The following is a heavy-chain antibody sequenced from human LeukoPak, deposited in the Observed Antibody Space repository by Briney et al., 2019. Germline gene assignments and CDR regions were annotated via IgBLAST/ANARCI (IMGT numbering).Heavy chain of an antibody. V-gene: IGHV1-69*13. CDR1: GGTFSSYA. CDR2: IIPIFGTA. Sequence: SVKVSCKASGGTFSSYAISWVRQAPGQGLEWMGGIIPIFGTANYAQKFQGRVTITADESTSTAYMELSSLRSEDTAVYYCARDHSPLYYDSSGYYYYWGQGTLVTVSS. D-gene: IGHD3-22*01. J-gene: IGHJ4*02. CDR3: ARDHSPLYYDSSGYYYY.